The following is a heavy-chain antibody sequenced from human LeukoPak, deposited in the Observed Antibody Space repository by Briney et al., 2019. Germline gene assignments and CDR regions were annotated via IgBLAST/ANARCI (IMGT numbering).Heavy chain of an antibody. CDR2: ISSSSSTM. J-gene: IGHJ3*02. CDR1: GFTFSSYS. D-gene: IGHD3-22*01. Sequence: GGSLRLSCAASGFTFSSYSMNWVRQAPGKGLEWVSYISSSSSTMYYADSVKGRFSISRDNAKKSLYLQMNSLRAEDTAVYYCARDHHRRLYDSQARDTFDIWGQGTMVTVSS. V-gene: IGHV3-48*01. CDR3: ARDHHRRLYDSQARDTFDI.